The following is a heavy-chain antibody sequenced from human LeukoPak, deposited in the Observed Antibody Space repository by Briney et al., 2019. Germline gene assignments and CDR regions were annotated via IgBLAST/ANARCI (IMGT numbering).Heavy chain of an antibody. CDR3: ARVGDHFHWYLDL. CDR1: GFTDSTNY. J-gene: IGHJ2*01. D-gene: IGHD3-3*02. Sequence: GGSLRLSCAASGFTDSTNYMNWVRQAPGKGLEWVSILYSGSDTYYADSVEGRSIISRDSSKSTLSLQMNDLRAEDTAVYYCARVGDHFHWYLDLWGRGTLVTVSS. CDR2: LYSGSDT. V-gene: IGHV3-53*01.